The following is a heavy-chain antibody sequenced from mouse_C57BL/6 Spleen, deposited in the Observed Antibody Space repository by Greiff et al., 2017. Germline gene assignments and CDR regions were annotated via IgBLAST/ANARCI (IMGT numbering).Heavy chain of an antibody. CDR2: ISSGGSYT. V-gene: IGHV5-6*01. CDR1: GFTFSSYG. CDR3: ARHGGIYDGYYVRFAY. J-gene: IGHJ3*01. Sequence: EVQLQESGGDLVKPGGSLKLSCAASGFTFSSYGMSWVRQTPDKRLEWVATISSGGSYTYYPDSVKGRFTISRDNAKNTLYLQMSSLKSEDTAMYYCARHGGIYDGYYVRFAYWGQGTLVTVSA. D-gene: IGHD2-3*01.